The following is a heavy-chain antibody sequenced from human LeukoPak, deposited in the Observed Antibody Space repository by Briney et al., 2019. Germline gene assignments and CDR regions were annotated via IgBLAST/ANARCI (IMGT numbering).Heavy chain of an antibody. J-gene: IGHJ6*03. Sequence: PSETLSLTCAVYGGSFSGYYWSWIRQPPGKGLEWIGEINHSGSTNYNPSLKSRVTISVDTSKNQFSLKLSSVTAADTAVYYCARGRGGYSGPLYYYYYYMDVWGKGTTVTVSS. CDR1: GGSFSGYY. CDR3: ARGRGGYSGPLYYYYYYMDV. D-gene: IGHD5-12*01. V-gene: IGHV4-34*01. CDR2: INHSGST.